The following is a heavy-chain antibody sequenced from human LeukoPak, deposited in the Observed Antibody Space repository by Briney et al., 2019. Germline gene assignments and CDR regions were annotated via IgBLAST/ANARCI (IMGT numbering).Heavy chain of an antibody. CDR2: VHYSGST. Sequence: SETLSLTCTVSGASISNSAYYWLWIRQPPGEELEGFGTVHYSGSTFYNPSLKSRVNISVDTSKNQFSLQLSSVTAADTAVYYCARLFFVIDTWGQGTLVTVSS. CDR3: ARLFFVIDT. CDR1: GASISNSAYY. V-gene: IGHV4-39*01. J-gene: IGHJ5*02. D-gene: IGHD3-3*01.